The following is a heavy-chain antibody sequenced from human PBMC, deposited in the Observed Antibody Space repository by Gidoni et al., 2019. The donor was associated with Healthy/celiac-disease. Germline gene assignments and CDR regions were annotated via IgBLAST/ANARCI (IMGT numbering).Heavy chain of an antibody. CDR1: GFTFSDYY. CDR2: ISSSSSYT. J-gene: IGHJ3*02. CDR3: ARDLKSLKRPWLRPGSDAFDI. Sequence: QVQLLESGGGLVKPGGSLRLSCAASGFTFSDYYLSWIRQAPGKGLEWVSYISSSSSYTNYADSVKGRFTISRDNAKNSLYLQMNSLRAEDTAVYYCARDLKSLKRPWLRPGSDAFDIWGQGTMVTVSS. D-gene: IGHD5-12*01. V-gene: IGHV3-11*06.